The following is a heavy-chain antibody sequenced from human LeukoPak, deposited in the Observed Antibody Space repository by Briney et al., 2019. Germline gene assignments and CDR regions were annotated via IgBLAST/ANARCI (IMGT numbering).Heavy chain of an antibody. D-gene: IGHD3-10*01. CDR3: ARLGRFLRVDYFDY. CDR1: GFTFSSYS. J-gene: IGHJ4*02. V-gene: IGHV3-48*01. Sequence: PGGSLRLSCAASGFTFSSYSMNWVRQAPGKGLEWVSYISSSSSTIYYADSVKGRFTISRDNAKNSLYLQMNSLTADDTAVYYCARLGRFLRVDYFDYWGQGSLVTVSS. CDR2: ISSSSSTI.